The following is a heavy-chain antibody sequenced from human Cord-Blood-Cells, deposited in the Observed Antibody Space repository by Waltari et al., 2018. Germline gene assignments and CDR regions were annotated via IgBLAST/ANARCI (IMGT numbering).Heavy chain of an antibody. Sequence: QVQLQETGPGLVKPSETLSLTCTVSGGSISSSYWSWIRQPPGKGLVWIGYIYYSGSTNYNPSLKSRVTISVDTSKNQFSLKLSSVTAADTAVYYCARDHLGSQDYWGQGTLVTVSS. CDR1: GGSISSSY. J-gene: IGHJ4*02. CDR2: IYYSGST. V-gene: IGHV4-59*01. CDR3: ARDHLGSQDY. D-gene: IGHD2-15*01.